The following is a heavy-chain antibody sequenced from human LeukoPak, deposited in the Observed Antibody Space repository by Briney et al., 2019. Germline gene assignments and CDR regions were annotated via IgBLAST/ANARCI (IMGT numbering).Heavy chain of an antibody. D-gene: IGHD6-6*01. CDR3: AKDRAARIAARDFDY. V-gene: IGHV3-11*01. CDR2: ISSSGSTI. J-gene: IGHJ4*02. Sequence: GGSLRLSCAASGFTFSDYYMSWIRQAPGKGLEWVSYISSSGSTIYYADSVKGRFTISRDNAKNTLYLQMNSLRAEDTAVYYCAKDRAARIAARDFDYWGQGTLVTVSS. CDR1: GFTFSDYY.